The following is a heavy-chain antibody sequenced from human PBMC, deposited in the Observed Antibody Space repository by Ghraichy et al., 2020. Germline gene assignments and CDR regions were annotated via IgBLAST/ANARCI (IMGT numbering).Heavy chain of an antibody. CDR1: GYTFTSYG. J-gene: IGHJ5*02. CDR3: AREQVSSAKGGSSGYRGYNWFDP. Sequence: ASVKVSCKASGYTFTSYGISWVRQAPGQGLEWMGWISAYNGNTNYAQKLQGRVTMTTDTSTSTAYMELRSLRSDDTAVYYCAREQVSSAKGGSSGYRGYNWFDPWGQGTLVTVSS. D-gene: IGHD3-22*01. CDR2: ISAYNGNT. V-gene: IGHV1-18*04.